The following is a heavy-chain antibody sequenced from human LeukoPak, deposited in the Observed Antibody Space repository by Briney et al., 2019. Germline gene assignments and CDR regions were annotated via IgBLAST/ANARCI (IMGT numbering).Heavy chain of an antibody. V-gene: IGHV3-48*03. CDR2: ISSSGSTI. CDR1: GFTSSSYE. Sequence: SGGSLRLSCAASGFTSSSYEMSWVRQAPGKGLEWVSYISSSGSTIYYADSVKGRFTISRDNAKNSLYLQMNSLRAEDTAIYYCARDGEGCTSTSCYEWFDYWGQGTLVTVSS. CDR3: ARDGEGCTSTSCYEWFDY. J-gene: IGHJ4*02. D-gene: IGHD2-2*01.